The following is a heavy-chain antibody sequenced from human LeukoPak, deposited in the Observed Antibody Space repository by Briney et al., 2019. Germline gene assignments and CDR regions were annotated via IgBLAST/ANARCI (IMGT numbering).Heavy chain of an antibody. CDR2: IIPILGIA. Sequence: SVKVSCKASGGTFSSYAISWVRQAPGQGLEWMGRIIPILGIANYAQKFQGRVTITADKSTSTAYMELSSLRSEDTAVYYCARDSFYGGNHGMDVWGQGTTVTVSS. V-gene: IGHV1-69*04. CDR1: GGTFSSYA. D-gene: IGHD4-23*01. CDR3: ARDSFYGGNHGMDV. J-gene: IGHJ6*02.